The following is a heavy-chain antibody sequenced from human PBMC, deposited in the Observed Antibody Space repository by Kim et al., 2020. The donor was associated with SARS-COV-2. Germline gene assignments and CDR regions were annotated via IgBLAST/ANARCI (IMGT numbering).Heavy chain of an antibody. CDR3: ASFVVVPAAIDY. CDR2: INHSGST. V-gene: IGHV4-34*01. J-gene: IGHJ4*02. CDR1: GGSFSGYY. Sequence: SETLSLTCAVYGGSFSGYYWSWIRQPPGKGLEWIGEINHSGSTNYNPSLKSRVTISVDTSKNQFSLKLSSVTAADTAVYYCASFVVVPAAIDYWGQGTLV. D-gene: IGHD2-2*01.